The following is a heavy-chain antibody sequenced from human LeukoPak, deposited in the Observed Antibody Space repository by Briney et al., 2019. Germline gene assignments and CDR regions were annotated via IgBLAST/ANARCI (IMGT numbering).Heavy chain of an antibody. CDR3: ARQTGSGLFILP. Sequence: SETLSLTCTVSGVSISSSNSYWGWIRQPPGKGLEWVGSIYYSGNTYYNASLKSQVSISIDTSKNQFSLKLTSVTAADTAVYYCARQTGSGLFILPGGQGTLVTVSS. CDR1: GVSISSSNSY. J-gene: IGHJ4*02. CDR2: IYYSGNT. D-gene: IGHD3/OR15-3a*01. V-gene: IGHV4-39*01.